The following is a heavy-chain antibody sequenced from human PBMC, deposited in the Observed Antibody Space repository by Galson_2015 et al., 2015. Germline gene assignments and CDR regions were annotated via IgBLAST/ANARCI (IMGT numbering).Heavy chain of an antibody. CDR1: GYTLTELS. CDR3: ATDPLRGYSYDF. V-gene: IGHV1-24*01. D-gene: IGHD5-18*01. J-gene: IGHJ4*02. Sequence: SVKVSCKVSGYTLTELSIHWVRQAPGKGLEWMGGFDREDGETTYAQKFQGRVTMTEDTSIDTAYMELSSLRSEDTAVYYCATDPLRGYSYDFWGQGTLITVSP. CDR2: FDREDGET.